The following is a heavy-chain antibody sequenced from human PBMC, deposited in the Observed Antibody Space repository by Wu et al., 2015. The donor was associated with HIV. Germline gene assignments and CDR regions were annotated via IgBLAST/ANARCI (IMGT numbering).Heavy chain of an antibody. CDR1: GYTFTDYY. J-gene: IGHJ6*03. D-gene: IGHD3-9*01. V-gene: IGHV1-2*02. Sequence: QVQLVQSGAEVQKSGASVKVSCKTSGYTFTDYYIHWVRQAPGQGLQWMGWINPDTGDTKYAETFKGRVTMTGDTSISTVYMVLTSLKFNDTAIYYCARDWQFHVVFETSYMDVWGTGTTV. CDR3: ARDWQFHVVFETSYMDV. CDR2: INPDTGDT.